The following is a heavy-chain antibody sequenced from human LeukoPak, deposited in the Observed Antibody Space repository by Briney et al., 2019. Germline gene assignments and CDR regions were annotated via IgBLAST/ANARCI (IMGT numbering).Heavy chain of an antibody. CDR3: ARGHYGDPFDY. D-gene: IGHD4-17*01. CDR2: IWYDGSNK. V-gene: IGHV3-33*01. Sequence: GRYLRLSCAASGFTFSSYGMHWVRQAPGKGLEWVAVIWYDGSNKYYADSVKGRFTISRDNSKNTLYLQMNSLRAEDTAVYYCARGHYGDPFDYWGQGTLVTVSS. J-gene: IGHJ4*02. CDR1: GFTFSSYG.